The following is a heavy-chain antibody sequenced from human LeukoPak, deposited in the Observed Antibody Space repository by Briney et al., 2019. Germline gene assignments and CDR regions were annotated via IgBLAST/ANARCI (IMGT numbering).Heavy chain of an antibody. CDR2: IYYRGST. CDR1: GGSISSSTYY. V-gene: IGHV4-39*01. Sequence: SETLSLTCSVSGGSISSSTYYWGWIRQPPGKGLEWIGTIYYRGSTYYNPSLKSRVTISVDTSKNQFSLKLTSVTAADTAVYYCARLGRTYYDFWSGPWGQGTLVTVSS. J-gene: IGHJ5*02. CDR3: ARLGRTYYDFWSGP. D-gene: IGHD3-3*01.